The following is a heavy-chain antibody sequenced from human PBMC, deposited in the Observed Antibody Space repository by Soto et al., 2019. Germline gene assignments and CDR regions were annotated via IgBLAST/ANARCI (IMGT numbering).Heavy chain of an antibody. V-gene: IGHV3-30-3*01. CDR1: GFTFSSYA. D-gene: IGHD6-13*01. CDR3: ARDEAPGTNRGYYYYGMDV. CDR2: ISYDGSNK. J-gene: IGHJ6*02. Sequence: GGSLRLSCAASGFTFSSYAMHWVRQAPGKGLEWVAVISYDGSNKYYADSVKGRFTISRDNSKNTLYLQMNSLRAEDTAVYYCARDEAPGTNRGYYYYGMDVWGQGTTVTVSS.